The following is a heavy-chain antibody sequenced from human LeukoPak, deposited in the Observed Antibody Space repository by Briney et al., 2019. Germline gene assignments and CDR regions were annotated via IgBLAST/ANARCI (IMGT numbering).Heavy chain of an antibody. Sequence: ASVKVSCKASGDTFSRYPFSCVRQAPGQGLEWMGGIIPILGTPNYAQKFQGRLTITPDTSTTTVYMEVSSLRSDDTAVYYCATAPGWLWGQGTLVTVSS. J-gene: IGHJ4*02. CDR3: ATAPGWL. D-gene: IGHD6-19*01. V-gene: IGHV1-69*06. CDR1: GDTFSRYP. CDR2: IIPILGTP.